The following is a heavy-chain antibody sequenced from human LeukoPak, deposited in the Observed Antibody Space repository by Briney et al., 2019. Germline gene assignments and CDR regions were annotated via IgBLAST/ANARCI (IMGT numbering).Heavy chain of an antibody. CDR3: ARVSYSYWYFDL. D-gene: IGHD1-26*01. V-gene: IGHV4-61*02. CDR2: IYTSGST. CDR1: GGSISSSSYY. Sequence: SETLSLTCTVSGGSISSSSYYWSWIRQPAGKGLEWIGRIYTSGSTNYNPSLKSRVTMSVDTSKNQFSLRLSSVTAADTAVYYCARVSYSYWYFDLWGRGTLVTVSS. J-gene: IGHJ2*01.